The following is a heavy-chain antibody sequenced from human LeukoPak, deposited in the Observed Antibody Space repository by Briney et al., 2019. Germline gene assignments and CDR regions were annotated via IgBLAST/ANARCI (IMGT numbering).Heavy chain of an antibody. J-gene: IGHJ3*02. CDR2: ISGYNGNT. CDR1: GYTFSSYG. CDR3: ARVMTSSWVYFDI. V-gene: IGHV1-18*01. Sequence: ASVNVSCKASGYTFSSYGISWVRQAPGQGLEWMGWISGYNGNTNYAQKFQGRVTMTRDTSISTAYMELSRLRSDDTAVYYCARVMTSSWVYFDIWGQGTMVTVSS. D-gene: IGHD6-13*01.